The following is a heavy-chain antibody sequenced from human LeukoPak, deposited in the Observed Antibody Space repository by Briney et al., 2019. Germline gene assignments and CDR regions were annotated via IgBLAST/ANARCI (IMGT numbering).Heavy chain of an antibody. Sequence: SETLSLTCSVSGGSITSSSYYCAWIRQPPGKGLEWVGSIYYNGRTYYNPSLKSRITMSEDVSRNQFSLTLSYVTAADTAVYYCARLIADNYSDSSGYGENWFDPWGQGTLVTVSS. J-gene: IGHJ5*02. CDR1: GGSITSSSYY. D-gene: IGHD3-22*01. V-gene: IGHV4-39*01. CDR3: ARLIADNYSDSSGYGENWFDP. CDR2: IYYNGRT.